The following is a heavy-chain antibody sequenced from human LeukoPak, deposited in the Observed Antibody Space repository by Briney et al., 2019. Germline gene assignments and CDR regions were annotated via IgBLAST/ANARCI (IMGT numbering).Heavy chain of an antibody. V-gene: IGHV4-34*09. CDR3: ARGYYDSSGYYFGVSFAFDI. J-gene: IGHJ3*02. CDR2: IYYSGST. D-gene: IGHD3-22*01. Sequence: PSETLSLTCAVYGGSFSGYYWSWIRQPPGKGLEWIGYIYYSGSTYYNPSLKSRVTISVDTSKNQFSLKLSSVTAADTAVYYCARGYYDSSGYYFGVSFAFDIWGQGTMVTVSS. CDR1: GGSFSGYY.